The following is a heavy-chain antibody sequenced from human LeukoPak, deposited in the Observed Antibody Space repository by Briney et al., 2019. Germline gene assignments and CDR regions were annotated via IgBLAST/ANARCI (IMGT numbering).Heavy chain of an antibody. J-gene: IGHJ4*02. D-gene: IGHD4-11*01. V-gene: IGHV1-18*01. Sequence: ASVKVSCKASGYTFTSYGISWVRQAPGQGLEWMGWISAYNGNTHYAQKLQGRVTMTTDTSTSTVYMELSSLRSEDTAVYYCARDQPSRLTTVTNLPDYWGQGTLVTVSS. CDR2: ISAYNGNT. CDR3: ARDQPSRLTTVTNLPDY. CDR1: GYTFTSYG.